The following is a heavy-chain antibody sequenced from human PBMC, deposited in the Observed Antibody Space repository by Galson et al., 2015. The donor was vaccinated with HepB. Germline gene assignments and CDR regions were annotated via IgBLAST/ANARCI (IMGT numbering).Heavy chain of an antibody. V-gene: IGHV3-30*04. J-gene: IGHJ4*02. CDR1: GFTFSRHA. CDR3: ASDLDGSGSFYNMLAY. Sequence: SLRLSRAASGFTFSRHAFHWVRQAPGKGLQWLSLISSDINTKNYADSVKGRFSVSRDNSRDTVYLQMNGLRPEDTAVYFCASDLDGSGSFYNMLAYWGQGIMVTVSS. D-gene: IGHD3-10*01. CDR2: ISSDINTK.